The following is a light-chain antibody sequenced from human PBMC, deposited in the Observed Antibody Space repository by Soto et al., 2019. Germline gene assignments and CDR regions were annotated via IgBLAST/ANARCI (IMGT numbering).Light chain of an antibody. J-gene: IGKJ4*01. Sequence: EIVLTQSPGTLSLSPGERATLSCRASQSVSSSYLAWYQQKPGQAPRQLIYGASSRATGIPDRFSGSGSGTDFTLTITRLEPEYFAVYYCQHYRTSFGGRTRVEIK. CDR3: QHYRTS. CDR2: GAS. V-gene: IGKV3-20*01. CDR1: QSVSSSY.